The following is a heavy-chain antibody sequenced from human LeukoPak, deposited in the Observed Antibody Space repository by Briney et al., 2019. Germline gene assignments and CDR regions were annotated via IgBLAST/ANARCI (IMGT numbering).Heavy chain of an antibody. J-gene: IGHJ6*03. CDR1: GYTFTSYG. Sequence: ASVKVSCKASGYTFTSYGISWVRQAPGQGLEWMGWISAYNGNTNYAQKLQGRVTMTTDTSTSTAYMELRSLRSDDTAVYYCARVVVAATPAGDYYYYMDVWGKGTTVTVSS. D-gene: IGHD2-15*01. CDR3: ARVVVAATPAGDYYYYMDV. CDR2: ISAYNGNT. V-gene: IGHV1-18*01.